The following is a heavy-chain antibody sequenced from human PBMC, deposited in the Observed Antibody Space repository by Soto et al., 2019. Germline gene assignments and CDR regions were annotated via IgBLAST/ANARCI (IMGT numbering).Heavy chain of an antibody. J-gene: IGHJ3*02. Sequence: QLQLQESGPGLVKPSETLSLTCTVSGGSISSSSYYWGWTRPPPGKGLEWIGSIYYSGRTSYNPSLKSRVTIAVDTSKNQFSLKRSSVTAADTAVYYCARPDTAMAAGAFDIWGQGTMVTVSS. CDR2: IYYSGRT. CDR3: ARPDTAMAAGAFDI. V-gene: IGHV4-39*01. D-gene: IGHD5-18*01. CDR1: GGSISSSSYY.